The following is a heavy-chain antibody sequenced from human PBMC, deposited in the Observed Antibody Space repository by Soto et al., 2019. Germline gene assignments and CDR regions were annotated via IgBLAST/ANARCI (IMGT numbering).Heavy chain of an antibody. Sequence: PGWSLRLSCAASGFTFSSYAMHWVRQAPGKGLEWVAVMSYDGSKIYYADSVKGRFTISRDNSKNTMYLQMISLKVEDTAVYYCARVTDYYESSGYFDYWGQGTLVTVSS. V-gene: IGHV3-30-3*01. CDR2: MSYDGSKI. CDR1: GFTFSSYA. CDR3: ARVTDYYESSGYFDY. J-gene: IGHJ4*02. D-gene: IGHD3-22*01.